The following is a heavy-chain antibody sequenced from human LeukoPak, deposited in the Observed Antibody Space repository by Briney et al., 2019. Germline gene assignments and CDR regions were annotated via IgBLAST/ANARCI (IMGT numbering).Heavy chain of an antibody. CDR3: ARASLRYYYGMDV. CDR2: INHSGST. CDR1: GGSFSGYY. J-gene: IGHJ6*04. Sequence: PSETLSLTCAVYGGSFSGYYWSWIRQPPGKGLEWIGEINHSGSTNYNPSLKSRVTISVDKSKTQFSLRLSSVTAADTAVYYCARASLRYYYGMDVWGKGTTVTVSS. V-gene: IGHV4-34*01.